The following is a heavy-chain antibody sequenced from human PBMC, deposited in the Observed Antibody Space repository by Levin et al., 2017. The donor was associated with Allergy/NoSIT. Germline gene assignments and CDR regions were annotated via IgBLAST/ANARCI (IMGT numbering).Heavy chain of an antibody. CDR1: GFTFSSYR. Sequence: SCAASGFTFSSYRMNWVRQAPGKGLEWVSSISSSSSYIYYADSVKGRFTISRDNAKNSLYLQMNSLRAEDTAVYYCATTRAPAYFDYWGQGTLVTVSS. V-gene: IGHV3-21*01. CDR2: ISSSSSYI. CDR3: ATTRAPAYFDY. J-gene: IGHJ4*02.